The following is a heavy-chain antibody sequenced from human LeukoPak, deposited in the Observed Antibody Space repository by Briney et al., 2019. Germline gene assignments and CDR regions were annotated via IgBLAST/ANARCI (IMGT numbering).Heavy chain of an antibody. CDR3: ARLYSGSYIY. Sequence: TSETLSLTCTVSGGSISSYYWSWIRQPPGKGLEWIGEINHSGSTNYNPSLKSRVTISVDTSKNQFSLKLSSVTAADTAVYYCARLYSGSYIYWGQGTLVTVSS. V-gene: IGHV4-34*01. J-gene: IGHJ4*02. D-gene: IGHD1-26*01. CDR2: INHSGST. CDR1: GGSISSYY.